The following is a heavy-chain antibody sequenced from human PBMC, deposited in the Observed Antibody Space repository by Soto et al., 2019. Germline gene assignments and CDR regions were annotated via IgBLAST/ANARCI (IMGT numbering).Heavy chain of an antibody. CDR1: GFTFSNYW. Sequence: EVQLVESGGGLVQPGGSLRLSCAASGFTFSNYWMSWVRQAPGKGLEWVANIKQDGGEKYYVDSVKGRFTISRDNANKSMYLQMNSLRAEDTAVYYCARALQYTVYGVAVYWGQGTLVTVSS. V-gene: IGHV3-7*05. J-gene: IGHJ4*02. D-gene: IGHD2-8*01. CDR2: IKQDGGEK. CDR3: ARALQYTVYGVAVY.